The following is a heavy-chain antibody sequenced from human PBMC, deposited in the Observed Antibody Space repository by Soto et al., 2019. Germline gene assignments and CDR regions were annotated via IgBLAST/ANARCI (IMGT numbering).Heavy chain of an antibody. CDR1: GFSFSIYS. CDR2: ISSSSSYI. V-gene: IGHV3-21*01. CDR3: ARALGNRPIGY. D-gene: IGHD4-4*01. J-gene: IGHJ4*02. Sequence: GGSLRLSCAASGFSFSIYSMNWVRQAPGEGLEWVSSISSSSSYIYYADSVKGRFTISRDNAKNSLYLQMNSLRAEDTAVYYCARALGNRPIGYWGQGTLVTVSS.